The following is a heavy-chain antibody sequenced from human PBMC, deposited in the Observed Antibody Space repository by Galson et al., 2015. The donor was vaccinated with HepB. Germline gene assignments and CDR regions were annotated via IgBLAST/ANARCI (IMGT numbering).Heavy chain of an antibody. Sequence: SVKVSCKASGFTFTSSAVQWVRQARGQRLEWIGWIVVGSGNTNYAQKFQERVTITRDMSTSTAYMELSSLRSEDTAVYYCTVSGGAISGSYKLFDYWGQGTLVTVSS. J-gene: IGHJ4*02. CDR3: TVSGGAISGSYKLFDY. CDR1: GFTFTSSA. V-gene: IGHV1-58*01. CDR2: IVVGSGNT. D-gene: IGHD1-26*01.